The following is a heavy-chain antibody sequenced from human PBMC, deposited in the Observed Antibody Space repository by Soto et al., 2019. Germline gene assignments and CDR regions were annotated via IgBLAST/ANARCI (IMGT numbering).Heavy chain of an antibody. J-gene: IGHJ4*02. D-gene: IGHD3-22*01. CDR2: INPNSGGT. CDR3: ARDGWDYYDSSGYGY. CDR1: GYTFTGYY. V-gene: IGHV1-2*02. Sequence: GASVKVSCKASGYTFTGYYMHWVRQAPGQGLEWMGWINPNSGGTNYAQKFQGRVTMTRDTSISTAYMELSRLRSDDTAVCYCARDGWDYYDSSGYGYWGQGTLVTVSS.